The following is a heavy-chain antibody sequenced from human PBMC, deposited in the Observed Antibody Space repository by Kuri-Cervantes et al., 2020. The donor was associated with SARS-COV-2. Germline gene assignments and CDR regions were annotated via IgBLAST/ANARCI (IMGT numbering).Heavy chain of an antibody. CDR1: GDSFSSSTW. V-gene: IGHV4-4*02. D-gene: IGHD3-16*02. CDR2: IYHSGST. J-gene: IGHJ6*02. CDR3: ARDWHGMILFGGAIDPNRYYDYGMDV. Sequence: SETLSLTCAVSGDSFSSSTWWSWVRQPPGKGPQWIGEIYHSGSTNYNPSLKSRVTISIDKSKNQFSLKLTSVTAADTAVYFCARDWHGMILFGGAIDPNRYYDYGMDVWGQGTTVTVSS.